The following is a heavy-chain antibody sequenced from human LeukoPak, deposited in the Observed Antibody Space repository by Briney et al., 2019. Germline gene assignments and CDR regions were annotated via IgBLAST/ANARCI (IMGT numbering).Heavy chain of an antibody. CDR2: INHSGST. D-gene: IGHD3-9*01. J-gene: IGHJ5*02. CDR3: ARTPRGLTGSNWFDP. V-gene: IGHV4-34*01. Sequence: SETLSLTCAVYGGSFSGYYWSWIRQPPGKGLQWIGEINHSGSTNYNPSLKSRVTMSVDTSKNQFSLKLSSVTAADTAVYYCARTPRGLTGSNWFDPWGQGTLVTVSS. CDR1: GGSFSGYY.